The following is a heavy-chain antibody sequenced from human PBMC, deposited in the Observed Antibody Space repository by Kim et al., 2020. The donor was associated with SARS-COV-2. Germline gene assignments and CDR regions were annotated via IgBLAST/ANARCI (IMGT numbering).Heavy chain of an antibody. V-gene: IGHV4-31*03. Sequence: SETLSLTCTVSGGSISSYGYYWSCLRQHPGKGLVWIGYLYYSGSTYYNPSLISRFTISVDTSKNQFSLKLSSVTAAATAVYYCARGGGESYDYWGQGTLVTVSS. J-gene: IGHJ4*02. CDR2: LYYSGST. CDR1: GGSISSYGYY. D-gene: IGHD3-10*01. CDR3: ARGGGESYDY.